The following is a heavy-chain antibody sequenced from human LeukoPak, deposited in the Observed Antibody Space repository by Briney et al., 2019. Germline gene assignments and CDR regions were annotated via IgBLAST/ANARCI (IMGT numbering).Heavy chain of an antibody. V-gene: IGHV4-59*01. J-gene: IGHJ4*02. Sequence: SETLSLTCTVSGGSISSYYWSWIRQPPGKGLEWIGYIYYSGSTNYNPSLKSRVTISVDTSKNQFSLKLSSVTAADTAVYYCARELVTIFGVVMGVDYWGQGTLVTVSS. D-gene: IGHD3-3*01. CDR2: IYYSGST. CDR3: ARELVTIFGVVMGVDY. CDR1: GGSISSYY.